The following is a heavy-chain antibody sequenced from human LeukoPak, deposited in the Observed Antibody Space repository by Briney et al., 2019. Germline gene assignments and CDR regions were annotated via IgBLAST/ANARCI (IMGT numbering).Heavy chain of an antibody. CDR2: IRYDGSNK. Sequence: GGSLRLSCAASGFTFSSYGMHWVRQAPGKGLEWVAFIRYDGSNKYYADSVKGRFTISRDNSKNTLYLQMNSLRAEDTAVYYCAKALSIAAAGTLGYWGQGTLVTVSS. D-gene: IGHD6-13*01. J-gene: IGHJ4*02. V-gene: IGHV3-30*02. CDR1: GFTFSSYG. CDR3: AKALSIAAAGTLGY.